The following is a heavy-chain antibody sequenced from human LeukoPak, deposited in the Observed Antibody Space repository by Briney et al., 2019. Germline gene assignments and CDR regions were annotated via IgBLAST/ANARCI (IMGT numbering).Heavy chain of an antibody. D-gene: IGHD1-26*01. CDR3: AKNSGSYLYFDY. CDR2: ISHDGSNK. J-gene: IGHJ4*02. V-gene: IGHV3-30*18. CDR1: GFTFSSYG. Sequence: GRSLRLSCAASGFTFSSYGMHWVRQAPGKGLEWVAVISHDGSNKYYADSVKGRFTISRDNSKNTLYLQMNSLRAEDTAVYYYAKNSGSYLYFDYWGQGTLVTVSS.